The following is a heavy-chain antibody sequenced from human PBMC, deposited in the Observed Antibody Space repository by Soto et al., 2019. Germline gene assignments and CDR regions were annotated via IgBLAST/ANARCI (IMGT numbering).Heavy chain of an antibody. CDR2: ISYDGSNK. Sequence: GGSLRLSCAASGFTFSSYALHWVRQAPGKGLEWVALISYDGSNKYYADSVKGRFTISRDNSKNTLYLQMNSLRAEDTAVYYCARRVEGYFDYWAQGALVTVSS. CDR1: GFTFSSYA. CDR3: ARRVEGYFDY. J-gene: IGHJ4*02. V-gene: IGHV3-30-3*01.